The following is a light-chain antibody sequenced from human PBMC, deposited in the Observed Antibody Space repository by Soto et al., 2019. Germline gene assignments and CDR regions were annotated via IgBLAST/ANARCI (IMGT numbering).Light chain of an antibody. V-gene: IGKV1-5*03. CDR3: QQYNSFPGT. CDR1: QSISNW. Sequence: DIQMTQSPSTLSASVGDRVTITCRASQSISNWLAWYQQKPGKAPKLLIYKTSTLESGVPSRFSGSGSGTEFTLTITSLQPDDFASYHCQQYNSFPGTFGQGTNVEIK. CDR2: KTS. J-gene: IGKJ1*01.